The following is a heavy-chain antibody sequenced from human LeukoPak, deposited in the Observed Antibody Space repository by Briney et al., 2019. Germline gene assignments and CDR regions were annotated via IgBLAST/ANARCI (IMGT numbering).Heavy chain of an antibody. Sequence: SETLSLTCTVSGGSISSSSYYWGWIRQPPGKGLEWIGSIYYSGSTYYNPPLKSRVTISVDTSKNQFSLKLSSVTAADTAVYYCARVVGQQDYWGQGTLVTVSS. CDR3: ARVVGQQDY. D-gene: IGHD2-2*01. CDR1: GGSISSSSYY. V-gene: IGHV4-39*07. J-gene: IGHJ4*02. CDR2: IYYSGST.